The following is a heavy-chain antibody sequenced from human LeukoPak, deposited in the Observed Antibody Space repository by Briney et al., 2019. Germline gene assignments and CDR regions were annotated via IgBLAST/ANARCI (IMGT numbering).Heavy chain of an antibody. V-gene: IGHV3-7*01. J-gene: IGHJ4*02. CDR2: IKQDGSEK. CDR1: GFTFSSYW. CDR3: ASGGRTIFGVVITHKFYFDY. Sequence: GGSLRLSCAASGFTFSSYWMSWVRQAPGKALEWVANIKQDGSEKYYVDSVKGRFTISRDNAKNSLYLQMNSLRAEDTAVYYCASGGRTIFGVVITHKFYFDYWGQGTLVTVSS. D-gene: IGHD3-3*01.